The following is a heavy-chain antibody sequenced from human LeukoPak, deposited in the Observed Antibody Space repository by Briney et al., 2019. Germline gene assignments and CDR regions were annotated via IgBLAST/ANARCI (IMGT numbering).Heavy chain of an antibody. CDR3: ASSNPHDYYGSGSYYH. D-gene: IGHD3-10*01. J-gene: IGHJ5*02. CDR1: GFTFSRYE. CDR2: ISSSGSTI. V-gene: IGHV3-48*03. Sequence: GGSLRLSCAASGFTFSRYEMNWVRQAPGKGLEGVSYISSSGSTIYYADSVKGRFTISRDNAKNSLYLQMNSLRADDTAVYYCASSNPHDYYGSGSYYHWGQGTLVTVSS.